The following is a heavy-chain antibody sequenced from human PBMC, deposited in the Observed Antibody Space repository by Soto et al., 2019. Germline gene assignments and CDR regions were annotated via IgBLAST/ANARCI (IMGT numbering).Heavy chain of an antibody. Sequence: PGESLKISCKGSGYNFITDWISWVRQMPGKGLEWMGRIDPTDSYTKYSPSFEGHVTISADKSISTAYLQWSSLKASDTAVYYCARSPSGGSGSYSLLIIWGQGTLVPVSS. D-gene: IGHD3-10*01. J-gene: IGHJ3*02. V-gene: IGHV5-10-1*01. CDR3: ARSPSGGSGSYSLLII. CDR2: IDPTDSYT. CDR1: GYNFITDW.